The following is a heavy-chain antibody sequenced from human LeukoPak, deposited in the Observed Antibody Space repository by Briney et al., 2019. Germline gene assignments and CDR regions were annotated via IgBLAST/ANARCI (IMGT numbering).Heavy chain of an antibody. Sequence: GSLRLSCAASGFTFSSYGMSWVRQAPGKGLEWIGEINHSGSTNYNPSLKSRVTISVDTSKNQFSLMLNSVTAADTAVYYCAKSNGYGLVDIWGQGTMVTVSS. J-gene: IGHJ3*02. V-gene: IGHV4-34*08. D-gene: IGHD3-10*01. CDR2: INHSGST. CDR1: GFTFSSYG. CDR3: AKSNGYGLVDI.